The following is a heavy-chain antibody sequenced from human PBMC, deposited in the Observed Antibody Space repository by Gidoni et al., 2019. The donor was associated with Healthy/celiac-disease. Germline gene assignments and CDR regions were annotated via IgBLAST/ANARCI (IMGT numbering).Heavy chain of an antibody. CDR3: ARGGALRYFDWLFSYYFDY. Sequence: QVQLVQSGAEVKKPGASVKVSCKASGYTFTGYYMPWVRQAPGQGLEWMGWINPNSGGTNYAQKFQGRVTMTRDTSISTAYMELSRLRSDDTAVYYCARGGALRYFDWLFSYYFDYWGQGTLVTVSS. D-gene: IGHD3-9*01. V-gene: IGHV1-2*02. J-gene: IGHJ4*02. CDR2: INPNSGGT. CDR1: GYTFTGYY.